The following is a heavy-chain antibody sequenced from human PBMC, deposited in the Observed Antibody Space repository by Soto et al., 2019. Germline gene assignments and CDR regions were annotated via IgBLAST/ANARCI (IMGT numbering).Heavy chain of an antibody. Sequence: ASVKVSCKASGYTFTSYGISWVRQAPGQGLEWMGWISAYNGNTNYAQKHQGRVTMTRNTSISTAYMELSSLRSEDSAVYYCARERSAAGTGWFDPWGQGTLVTVSS. CDR1: GYTFTSYG. V-gene: IGHV1-18*01. J-gene: IGHJ5*02. CDR3: ARERSAAGTGWFDP. CDR2: ISAYNGNT. D-gene: IGHD6-13*01.